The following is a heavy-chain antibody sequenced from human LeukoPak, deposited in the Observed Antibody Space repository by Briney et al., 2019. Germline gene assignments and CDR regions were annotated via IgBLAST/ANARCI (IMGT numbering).Heavy chain of an antibody. CDR1: GFTFSSYA. D-gene: IGHD3-22*01. J-gene: IGHJ4*02. V-gene: IGHV3-30*04. Sequence: PGGSLRLSCAASGFTFSSYAMHWVRQAPGKGLEWVALISYDGSNKYYADSVRGRFTISRDNSKNTLYLQMNSLRAEDTAVYYCARTPVVARIPPPHFDYWGQGTLVTVSS. CDR3: ARTPVVARIPPPHFDY. CDR2: ISYDGSNK.